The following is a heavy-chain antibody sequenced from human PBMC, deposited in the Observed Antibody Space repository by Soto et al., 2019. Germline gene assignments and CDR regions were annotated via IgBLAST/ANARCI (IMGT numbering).Heavy chain of an antibody. D-gene: IGHD2-21*01. CDR1: GGSFISYI. CDR3: AKSLVFVDHAYMDV. V-gene: IGHV1-69*02. J-gene: IGHJ6*03. CDR2: SNPIQGRA. Sequence: QVQLVQSGAEVRKPGSSVKVSCEASGGSFISYIFTWVRQAPGQGLEWMGRSNPIQGRADYALKSQDRVTITADRSTQTVYMELRSLRPEDTALYYCAKSLVFVDHAYMDVWGKGTTVTVSS.